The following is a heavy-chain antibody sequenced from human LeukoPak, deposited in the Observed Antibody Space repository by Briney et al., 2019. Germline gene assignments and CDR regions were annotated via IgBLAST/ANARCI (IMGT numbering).Heavy chain of an antibody. D-gene: IGHD5-24*01. Sequence: GGSLRLSCAASGFTFSVAAMTWVRQAPGKGLEWVSLIGASGESTYYADSVKGRFTTSRDNSKNTLSPQMNSLRVEDTAMYFCAKDIQLSTWGLGTMVTVSS. CDR2: IGASGEST. V-gene: IGHV3-23*01. CDR3: AKDIQLST. CDR1: GFTFSVAA. J-gene: IGHJ3*01.